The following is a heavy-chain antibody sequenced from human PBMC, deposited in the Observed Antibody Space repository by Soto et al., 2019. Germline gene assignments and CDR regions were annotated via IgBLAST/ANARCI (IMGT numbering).Heavy chain of an antibody. CDR2: INHSGST. Sequence: SETLSLTCAVYGWSFIGYYWSWIRQPPGKGLEWIGEINHSGSTNYNPSLKSRVTISVDTSKNQFSLKLSSVTAADTAVYYCARGKAMVRRKGYYYGMDVWGQGTTVT. D-gene: IGHD3-10*01. V-gene: IGHV4-34*01. CDR1: GWSFIGYY. J-gene: IGHJ6*02. CDR3: ARGKAMVRRKGYYYGMDV.